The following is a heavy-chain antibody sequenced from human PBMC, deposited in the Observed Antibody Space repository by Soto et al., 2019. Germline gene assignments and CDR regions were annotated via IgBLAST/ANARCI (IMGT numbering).Heavy chain of an antibody. J-gene: IGHJ1*01. D-gene: IGHD2-21*01. CDR2: ISYDGSNK. V-gene: IGHV3-30-3*02. Sequence: PGGSLRLSCAASGFTFSSYAMHWVRQAPGKGLEWVAVISYDGSNKDYADSVKGRFTISRDNSQNMVYLQMFSLRAEDTAMYYCTQDRGPASSIVRPKYLQQWGQGTLVTVSS. CDR3: TQDRGPASSIVRPKYLQQ. CDR1: GFTFSSYA.